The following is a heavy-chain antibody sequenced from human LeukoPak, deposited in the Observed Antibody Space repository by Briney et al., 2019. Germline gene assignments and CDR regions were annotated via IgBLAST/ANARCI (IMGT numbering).Heavy chain of an antibody. Sequence: SETLSLTCAVYGGSFSGYYWSWIRQPPGKGLEWIGEINHSGSTNYNPSLRSRVTISVDTSKNQFSLKLSSVTAADTAVYYCASPEGYYYDSSGYYPNDAFDIWGQGTMVTVSS. CDR2: INHSGST. J-gene: IGHJ3*02. V-gene: IGHV4-34*01. CDR3: ASPEGYYYDSSGYYPNDAFDI. CDR1: GGSFSGYY. D-gene: IGHD3-22*01.